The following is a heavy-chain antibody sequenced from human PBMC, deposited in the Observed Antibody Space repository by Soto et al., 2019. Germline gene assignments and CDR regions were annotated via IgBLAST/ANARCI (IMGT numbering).Heavy chain of an antibody. CDR2: IWYDGSNK. V-gene: IGHV3-33*01. CDR1: GFTFSSYG. J-gene: IGHJ4*02. CDR3: ARDSDSGENFDY. Sequence: QVQLVESGGGVVQPGRSLRLSCAASGFTFSSYGMHWVRQAPGKGLEWVAVIWYDGSNKYYADSVKGRFTISRDNSKNTLYLQMKRLRAEDTAVYYCARDSDSGENFDYWGQGTLVTVSS. D-gene: IGHD4-17*01.